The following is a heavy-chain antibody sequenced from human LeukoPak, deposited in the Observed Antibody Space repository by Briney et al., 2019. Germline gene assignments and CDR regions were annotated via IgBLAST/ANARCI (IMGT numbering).Heavy chain of an antibody. CDR1: GGSISSYY. CDR2: IYYSGST. CDR3: ARTGYSSGWYFDY. J-gene: IGHJ4*02. Sequence: SETLSLTCTVSGGSISSYYWSWIRQSPGKGLEWIGYIYYSGSTNYNPSLKSRVTISVDTSKNQFSLKLSSVTAADTAVYYCARTGYSSGWYFDYWGQGTLVTVSS. V-gene: IGHV4-59*01. D-gene: IGHD6-19*01.